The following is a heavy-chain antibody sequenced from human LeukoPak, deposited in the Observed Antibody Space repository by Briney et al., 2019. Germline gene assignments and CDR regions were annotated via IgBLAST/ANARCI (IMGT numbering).Heavy chain of an antibody. CDR1: GGSISSYY. J-gene: IGHJ3*02. CDR2: IYHSGST. Sequence: SETLSLTCTVSGGSISSYYWSWIRQPPGKGLEWIGNIYHSGSTNYNPSLKSRVTISVDTSKNQFSLKLSSVTAADTAVYYCARQALGYCSSTSCYSSDAFDIWGQGTMVTVSS. V-gene: IGHV4-59*08. CDR3: ARQALGYCSSTSCYSSDAFDI. D-gene: IGHD2-2*01.